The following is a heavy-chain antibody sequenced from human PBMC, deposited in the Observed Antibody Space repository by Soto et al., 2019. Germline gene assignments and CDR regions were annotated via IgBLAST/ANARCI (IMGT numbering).Heavy chain of an antibody. CDR2: IYYSGST. D-gene: IGHD3-9*01. V-gene: IGHV4-31*03. J-gene: IGHJ4*02. CDR1: GGSISSGGYY. Sequence: TSETLSLTCTVSGGSISSGGYYWSWIRQHPGKGLEWIGYIYYSGSTYYNPSLKSRVTISVDTSKNQFSLKLSSVTAADTAVYYCARGPRDYYDILTGQDFYYWGQGTLVTVSS. CDR3: ARGPRDYYDILTGQDFYY.